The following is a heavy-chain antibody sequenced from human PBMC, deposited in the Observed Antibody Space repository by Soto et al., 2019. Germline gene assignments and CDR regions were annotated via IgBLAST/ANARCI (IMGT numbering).Heavy chain of an antibody. V-gene: IGHV2-70*01. J-gene: IGHJ4*02. CDR3: ARTPLTTGWSVDY. Sequence: SGPTLVNPTPPLTLTCTFSGFSLSTNGMCVSWIRQPPGKALEWLALVDWDDDKFYSISLRTRLTISRDTSKNQVVLTMTDMDPVDTATYYCARTPLTTGWSVDYWGQGTLVTVSS. CDR2: VDWDDDK. CDR1: GFSLSTNGMC. D-gene: IGHD6-19*01.